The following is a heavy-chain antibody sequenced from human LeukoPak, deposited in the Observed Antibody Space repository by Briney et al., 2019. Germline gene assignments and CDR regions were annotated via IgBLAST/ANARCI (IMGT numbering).Heavy chain of an antibody. CDR1: GFTFSNAW. D-gene: IGHD4-11*01. V-gene: IGHV3-15*01. CDR2: IKSKTDGGTT. CDR3: TSGDYSNYYYYYYYYMDV. Sequence: GGSLRLSCTASGFTFSNAWMSWVRQAPGKGLEWVGRIKSKTDGGTTDYAAPVKGRFTISRDDSKNTLYLQMNSLKTEDTAVYYCTSGDYSNYYYYYYYYMDVWGKGTTVTVSS. J-gene: IGHJ6*03.